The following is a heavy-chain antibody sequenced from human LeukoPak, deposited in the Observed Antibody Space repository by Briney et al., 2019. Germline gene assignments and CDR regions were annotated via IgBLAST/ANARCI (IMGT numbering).Heavy chain of an antibody. CDR1: GFTFSTYN. CDR2: ISSSSSYI. V-gene: IGHV3-21*01. CDR3: ARERGEYYDSSGYYYLDY. Sequence: GGSLRLSCAASGFTFSTYNMNWVRQAPGKGLEWVSSISSSSSYIYYADSVKGRFTISRDNAKNSLYLQMNSLRAEDTAVYYCARERGEYYDSSGYYYLDYWGQGTLVTVSS. D-gene: IGHD3-22*01. J-gene: IGHJ4*02.